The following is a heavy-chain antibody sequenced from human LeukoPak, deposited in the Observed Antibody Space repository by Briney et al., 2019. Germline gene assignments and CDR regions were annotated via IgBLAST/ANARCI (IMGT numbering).Heavy chain of an antibody. CDR1: GYTLTELS. D-gene: IGHD5-18*01. CDR2: INPSGGST. J-gene: IGHJ5*02. V-gene: IGHV1-46*01. CDR3: ARDFPRYSYGYVRWFDP. Sequence: GASVKVSRKVSGYTLTELSMHWVRQAPGQGLEWMGIINPSGGSTSYAQKFQGRVTMTRDTSTSTVYMELSSLRSDDTAVYYCARDFPRYSYGYVRWFDPWGQGTLVTVSS.